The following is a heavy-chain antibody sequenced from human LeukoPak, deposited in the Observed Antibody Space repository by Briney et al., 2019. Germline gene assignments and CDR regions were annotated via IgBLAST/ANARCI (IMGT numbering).Heavy chain of an antibody. CDR2: ISSSSSNI. D-gene: IGHD3-10*01. CDR3: ARDGRARFGETFYYYYYYMDV. Sequence: GGSLTLSCAASGFTSSSYRMNWVRQAQGKGLEWVSSISSSSSNIYYEDSAKGRFTISRDNAKNSLYLQMNSLRAEDRAVYYCARDGRARFGETFYYYYYYMDVWGKGTTVTVSS. J-gene: IGHJ6*03. CDR1: GFTSSSYR. V-gene: IGHV3-21*01.